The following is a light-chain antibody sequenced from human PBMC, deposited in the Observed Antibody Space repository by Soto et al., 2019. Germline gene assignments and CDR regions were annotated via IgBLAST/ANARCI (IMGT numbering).Light chain of an antibody. CDR2: AAS. CDR3: QQSYSTPHT. V-gene: IGKV1-39*01. J-gene: IGKJ1*01. Sequence: DIQMTQSPSSLSASVGDSVTITCRASQSISSYLNWYQQKPGKAPKLLIYAASSLQSGVPSRFSGSGSGTDFTLTISSLQPEDFATYYCQQSYSTPHTVGQGTKVDIK. CDR1: QSISSY.